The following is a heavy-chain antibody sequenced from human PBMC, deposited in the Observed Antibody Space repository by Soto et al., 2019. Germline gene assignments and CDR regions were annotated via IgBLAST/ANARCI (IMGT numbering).Heavy chain of an antibody. CDR1: GGTFSSLA. CDR2: LVPVFGTA. V-gene: IGHV1-69*01. CDR3: ARSPGVFDY. J-gene: IGHJ4*02. D-gene: IGHD3-10*01. Sequence: QVQLVQSGAEVKKPGSSVKVSCKASGGTFSSLAISWVRQAPGQGLEWMGGLVPVFGTANYAQKFQDRVTIPADQSTSTSYMELSSLRSEDTAVYYCARSPGVFDYWGQGTLVTVSS.